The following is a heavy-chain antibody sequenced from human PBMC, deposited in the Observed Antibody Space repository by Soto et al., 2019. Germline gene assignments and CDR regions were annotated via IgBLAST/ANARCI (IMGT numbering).Heavy chain of an antibody. V-gene: IGHV1-18*04. CDR2: ISAYNGNT. CDR3: AREYFTIFGVVIRDYYYYCMDV. CDR1: GYTFTSYG. Sequence: ASVKVSCKASGYTFTSYGISWVRQAPGQGLEWMGWISAYNGNTNYAQKLQGRVTMTTDTSTSTAYMELRSLRSDDTAVYYCAREYFTIFGVVIRDYYYYCMDVWGQGTTVTVSS. D-gene: IGHD3-3*01. J-gene: IGHJ6*02.